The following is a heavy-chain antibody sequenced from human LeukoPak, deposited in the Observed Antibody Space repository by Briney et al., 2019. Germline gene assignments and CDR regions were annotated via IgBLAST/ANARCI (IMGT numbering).Heavy chain of an antibody. D-gene: IGHD2-15*01. J-gene: IGHJ5*02. CDR3: ARLDGYCSGGSCYSVSFVDP. V-gene: IGHV4-39*01. CDR2: IYYSGST. Sequence: SETLSLTCTVSGGSISSSNYYWGWIRQPPGKGLEWIGSIYYSGSTYYNPSLKSRVTISVDTSKNQFSLKLSSVTAADTAAYYCARLDGYCSGGSCYSVSFVDPWGQGTLVTVSS. CDR1: GGSISSSNYY.